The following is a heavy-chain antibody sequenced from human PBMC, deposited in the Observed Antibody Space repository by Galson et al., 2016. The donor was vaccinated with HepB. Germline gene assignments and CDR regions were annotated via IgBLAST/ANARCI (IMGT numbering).Heavy chain of an antibody. Sequence: ETLSLTCTVSGASLSPYYWSWIRQPPGKGLEWIGYIYYSGNTYYNPSLESRVTISVDTSKNQFSLKLTSATPADTAVYYCARDHGYSGWFDPRGQGTLVAVSS. CDR1: GASLSPYY. CDR2: IYYSGNT. V-gene: IGHV4-59*01. J-gene: IGHJ5*02. CDR3: ARDHGYSGWFDP. D-gene: IGHD5-18*01.